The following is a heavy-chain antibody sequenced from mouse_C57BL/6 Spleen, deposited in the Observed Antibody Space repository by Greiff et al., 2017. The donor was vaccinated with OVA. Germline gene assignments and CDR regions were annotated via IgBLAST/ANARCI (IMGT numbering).Heavy chain of an antibody. CDR1: GFSLTSYG. CDR3: ARNKGGPYSNYEDYYAMDY. CDR2: IWSGGST. D-gene: IGHD2-5*01. Sequence: QVQLQQSGPGLVQPSQSLSITCTVSGFSLTSYGVHWVRQSPGKGLEWLGVIWSGGSTDYNAAFISRLSISKDNSKSQVFFKMNSLQADDTAIYYCARNKGGPYSNYEDYYAMDYWGQGTSVTVSS. V-gene: IGHV2-2*01. J-gene: IGHJ4*01.